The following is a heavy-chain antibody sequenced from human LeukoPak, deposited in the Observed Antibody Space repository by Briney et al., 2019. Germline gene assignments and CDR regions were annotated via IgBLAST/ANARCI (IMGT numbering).Heavy chain of an antibody. D-gene: IGHD2-2*02. CDR1: GFTFSDYY. V-gene: IGHV3-11*01. CDR2: ISSSGSTI. J-gene: IGHJ6*02. Sequence: GGSLRLSCAASGFTFSDYYMSWIRQAPGKGLEWVSYISSSGSTIYYADSVKGRFTISRDNAKISLYLQMNSLRAEDTAVYYCARGGYCSSTSCYKDYYYGMDVWGQGTTVTVSS. CDR3: ARGGYCSSTSCYKDYYYGMDV.